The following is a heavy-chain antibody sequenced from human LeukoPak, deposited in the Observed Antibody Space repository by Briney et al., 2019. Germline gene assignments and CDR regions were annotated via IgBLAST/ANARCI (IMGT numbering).Heavy chain of an antibody. CDR2: INSDGGST. D-gene: IGHD3-9*01. CDR3: GRGGLTGQMAAFDY. V-gene: IGHV3-74*01. Sequence: PGGSLRLSCAASGFTFSSYWMHWVRQAPGKGLEWVSRINSDGGSTTYADSVKGRFTISRDNAKNTMYLQMSGLRADDSAVYYCGRGGLTGQMAAFDYWGQGALVTVST. CDR1: GFTFSSYW. J-gene: IGHJ4*02.